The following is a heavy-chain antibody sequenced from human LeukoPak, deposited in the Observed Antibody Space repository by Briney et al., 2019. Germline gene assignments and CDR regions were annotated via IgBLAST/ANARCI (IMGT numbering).Heavy chain of an antibody. D-gene: IGHD4-23*01. J-gene: IGHJ4*02. V-gene: IGHV3-30*03. CDR1: GLTFSSYD. CDR2: ISYDGSNK. CDR3: ARDYGGSSPFDY. Sequence: GGSLRLSCAASGLTFSSYDIHWVRQAPGKGLEWVAVISYDGSNKYYADSVKGRFTISRDNSKNTLYLQMNSLRAEDTAVYYCARDYGGSSPFDYWGQGTLVTVSS.